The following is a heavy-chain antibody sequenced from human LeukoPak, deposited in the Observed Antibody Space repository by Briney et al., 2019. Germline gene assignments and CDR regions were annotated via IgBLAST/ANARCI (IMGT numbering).Heavy chain of an antibody. CDR2: IYPSGGST. J-gene: IGHJ4*02. V-gene: IGHV1-46*01. Sequence: ASVKVSCKASGYTFTSYYMHWVRQAPGQGLEWMGIIYPSGGSTSYAQKFQSRVTMTRDTSTSTVYMELSSLRSEDTAVYYCARRGAYYYDSSGYSNFDYWGQGTLVTVSS. CDR3: ARRGAYYYDSSGYSNFDY. D-gene: IGHD3-22*01. CDR1: GYTFTSYY.